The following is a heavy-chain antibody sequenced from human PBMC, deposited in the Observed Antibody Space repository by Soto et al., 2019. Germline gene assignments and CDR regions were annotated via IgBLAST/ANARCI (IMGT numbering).Heavy chain of an antibody. V-gene: IGHV1-69*01. CDR3: ARSQGSSTSLELYYYYYYGMDV. Sequence: QVQLVQSGGEVKKPGSSVKVSCKASGRTFSSYAISWVREAPGQGLEWMGGIIPISGTANYAQKIQGRVTITADEYTSTAYMGLSSLRSEDTAVYYCARSQGSSTSLELYYYYYYGMDVWGPGPTVTVSS. CDR2: IIPISGTA. D-gene: IGHD2-2*01. J-gene: IGHJ6*02. CDR1: GRTFSSYA.